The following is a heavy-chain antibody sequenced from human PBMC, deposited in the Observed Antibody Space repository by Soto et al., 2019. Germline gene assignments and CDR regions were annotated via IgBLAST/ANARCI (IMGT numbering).Heavy chain of an antibody. D-gene: IGHD2-2*01. CDR2: INAGNGNT. V-gene: IGHV1-3*01. Sequence: ASVKVSCKASGYTFTSYAMHWVRQAPGQRLEWMGWINAGNGNTKYSQKFQGRVTITRDTSASTAYMELSSLRSEDTAVYYCARVKGYCSSTSCYSHRYVDYWGQGTLVTGSS. CDR1: GYTFTSYA. CDR3: ARVKGYCSSTSCYSHRYVDY. J-gene: IGHJ4*02.